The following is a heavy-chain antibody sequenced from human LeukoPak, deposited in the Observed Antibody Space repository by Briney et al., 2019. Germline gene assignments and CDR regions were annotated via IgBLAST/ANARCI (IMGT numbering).Heavy chain of an antibody. D-gene: IGHD3-10*01. J-gene: IGHJ4*02. Sequence: GGSLRLSCAASGFTVSSNYMSWVRQAPGKGLEWVSVIYSGGSTYYADSVKGRFTISRDNSKNTLYLQTNSLRAEDTAVYHCARDFGSAVDYWGQGTLVTVSS. CDR2: IYSGGST. CDR3: ARDFGSAVDY. CDR1: GFTVSSNY. V-gene: IGHV3-53*01.